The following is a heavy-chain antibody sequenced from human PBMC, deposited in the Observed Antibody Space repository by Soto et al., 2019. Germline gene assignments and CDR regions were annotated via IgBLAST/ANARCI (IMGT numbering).Heavy chain of an antibody. V-gene: IGHV3-13*01. CDR2: IASGGDT. J-gene: IGHJ6*02. CDR1: GFTFSVYD. CDR3: ARGQGYYYGLDV. Sequence: PGGSLRLSAAASGFTFSVYDMFWVRQATGRALEWVSGIASGGDTYYGGSMRGRFNISRENAKNSLYLQMNSLTDGDTAVYYCARGQGYYYGLDVWGQGTTVTVSS.